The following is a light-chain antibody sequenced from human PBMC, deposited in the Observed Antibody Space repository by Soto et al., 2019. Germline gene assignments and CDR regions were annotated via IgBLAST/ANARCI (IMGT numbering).Light chain of an antibody. V-gene: IGKV3-15*01. Sequence: EIVMTQSPATLSVSPGEGVTLSCRASQSVSSNLAWYQQRPGQAPRLLIYGASTRATGIPARFSGSGSGTEFTLTISSLQSEDFATYYCQQLNSYPLTFGGGTKVDIK. CDR1: QSVSSN. CDR2: GAS. J-gene: IGKJ4*01. CDR3: QQLNSYPLT.